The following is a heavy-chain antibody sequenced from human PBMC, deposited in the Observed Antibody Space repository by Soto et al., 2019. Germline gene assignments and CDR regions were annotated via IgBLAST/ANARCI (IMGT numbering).Heavy chain of an antibody. V-gene: IGHV4-34*01. CDR2: INHSGST. CDR3: PRGLERQYWSGGSCYSPGY. CDR1: GGSFSGYY. J-gene: IGHJ4*02. Sequence: QVQLQQWGAGLLKPSETLSLTCAVYGGSFSGYYWSWIRQPPGKGLEWIGEINHSGSTNYNPSLRSRLTLSVDTSTNQFSVKLGHVTAAATAVYYCPRGLERQYWSGGSCYSPGYGGQGTLVTVCS. D-gene: IGHD2-15*01.